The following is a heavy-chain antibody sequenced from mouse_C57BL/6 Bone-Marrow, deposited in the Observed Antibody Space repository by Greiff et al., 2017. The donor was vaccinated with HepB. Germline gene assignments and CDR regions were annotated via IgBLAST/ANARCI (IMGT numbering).Heavy chain of an antibody. V-gene: IGHV1-50*01. CDR3: AAITTVVSPYAMDY. J-gene: IGHJ4*01. Sequence: QVQLQQPGAELVKPGASVKLSCKASGYTFTSYWMQWVKQRPGQGLEWIGEIDPYDSDTNYNQKFKGKATLTVDKSSSTSYMQLSSLTSEDSAVYYCAAITTVVSPYAMDYWGQGTSVTVSS. CDR1: GYTFTSYW. D-gene: IGHD1-1*01. CDR2: IDPYDSDT.